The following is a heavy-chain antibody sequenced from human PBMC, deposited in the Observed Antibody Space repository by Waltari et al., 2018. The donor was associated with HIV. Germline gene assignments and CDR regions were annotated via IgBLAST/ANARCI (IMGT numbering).Heavy chain of an antibody. Sequence: QKQLVQSGGEVKQPGASVTVSCKASDNTFTCYDITWVRQPTGRGLEWMGWVNPNSGNTGYAQKFQGRVTMTRNTSRRTAYMELSSLRSEDTAVYYCARARRIAARSGYDWFDPWGQGTLVTVSS. CDR1: DNTFTCYD. CDR2: VNPNSGNT. CDR3: ARARRIAARSGYDWFDP. V-gene: IGHV1-8*01. D-gene: IGHD6-6*01. J-gene: IGHJ5*02.